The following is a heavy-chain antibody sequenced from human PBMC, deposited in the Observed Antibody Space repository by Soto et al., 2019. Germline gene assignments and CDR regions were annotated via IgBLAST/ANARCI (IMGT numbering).Heavy chain of an antibody. Sequence: QVQLVQSGPEVKRPGASVRISCRTAGYSFKNHAIHWVRQAPGKKLEWMGWSNEGSGNTRYSQKFQGRMSIARDTSASTSYLDLRSLTSEDTAIYFCARDDRTISGAVTLDYWGPGTLVTVSS. D-gene: IGHD3-3*02. CDR3: ARDDRTISGAVTLDY. CDR1: GYSFKNHA. V-gene: IGHV1-3*01. J-gene: IGHJ4*02. CDR2: SNEGSGNT.